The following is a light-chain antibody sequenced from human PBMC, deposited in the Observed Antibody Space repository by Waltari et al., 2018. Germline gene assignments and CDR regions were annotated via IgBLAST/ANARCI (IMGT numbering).Light chain of an antibody. V-gene: IGKV1-39*01. Sequence: DIQMTQSPSSLSASVGDSVTITCRASQTISTYLNWSQQNAGKAPKLLVYAASALQSGVPSRFRGSGSGTDFTLTITSLQPEDFATYYCHQSHTVPHTFGQGTKLEIK. J-gene: IGKJ2*01. CDR3: HQSHTVPHT. CDR1: QTISTY. CDR2: AAS.